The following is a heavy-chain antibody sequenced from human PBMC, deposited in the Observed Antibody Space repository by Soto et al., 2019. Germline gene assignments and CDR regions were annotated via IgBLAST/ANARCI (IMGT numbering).Heavy chain of an antibody. CDR1: GFTFSDYY. J-gene: IGHJ4*02. V-gene: IGHV3-11*03. D-gene: IGHD6-13*01. Sequence: GALRLSCAASGFTFSDYYMSWIRQAPGKGLEWVSYISSSSSYTNYADSVKGRFTISRDNAKNSLYLQMNSLRAEDTAVYYCATRSSSWESVDYWGQGTLVTVSS. CDR3: ATRSSSWESVDY. CDR2: ISSSSSYT.